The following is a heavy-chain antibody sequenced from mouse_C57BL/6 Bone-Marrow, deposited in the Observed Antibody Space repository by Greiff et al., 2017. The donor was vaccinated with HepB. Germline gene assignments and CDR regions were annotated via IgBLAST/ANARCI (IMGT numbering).Heavy chain of an antibody. D-gene: IGHD2-4*01. CDR3: AREGDYGFFAY. Sequence: VQGVESGPELVKPGASVKISCKASGYAFSSSWMNWVKQRPGKGLEWIGRIYPGDGDTNYNGKFKGKATLTADKSSSTAYMQLSSLTSEDSAVYFCAREGDYGFFAYWGQGTLVTVSA. CDR2: IYPGDGDT. V-gene: IGHV1-82*01. J-gene: IGHJ3*01. CDR1: GYAFSSSW.